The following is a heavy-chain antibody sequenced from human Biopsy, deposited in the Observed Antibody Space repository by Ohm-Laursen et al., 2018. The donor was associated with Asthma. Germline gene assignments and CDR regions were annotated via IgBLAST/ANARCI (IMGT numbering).Heavy chain of an antibody. D-gene: IGHD3-3*02. CDR2: IKHDGSEK. CDR3: ARTFHFWSPYHAEHYQL. CDR1: GFTFGDHW. Sequence: SLRLPCAASGFTFGDHWMSWVRQVPGKGLEWVANIKHDGSEKNHVDSLKGRFTISRDNAKNSLYLQMNSLRAEDTAVYYCARTFHFWSPYHAEHYQLWGQGTLVTVSS. V-gene: IGHV3-7*01. J-gene: IGHJ1*01.